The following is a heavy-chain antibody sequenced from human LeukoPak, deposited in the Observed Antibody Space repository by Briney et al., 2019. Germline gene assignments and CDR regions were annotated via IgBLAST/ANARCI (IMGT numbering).Heavy chain of an antibody. Sequence: KASETLSLTCAVYGGSFSGYYWSWIRQPPGKGLEWIGEINHSGSTNYNPSLKSRVTISVDTSKNQFSLKLSSVTAADTAVYYCARRGSYGSKIFGYWGQGTLVTVSS. CDR2: INHSGST. D-gene: IGHD5-18*01. CDR1: GGSFSGYY. CDR3: ARRGSYGSKIFGY. J-gene: IGHJ4*02. V-gene: IGHV4-34*01.